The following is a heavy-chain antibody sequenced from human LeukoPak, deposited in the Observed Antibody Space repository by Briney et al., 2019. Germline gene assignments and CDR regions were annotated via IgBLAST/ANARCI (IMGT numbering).Heavy chain of an antibody. D-gene: IGHD6-19*01. Sequence: LGGSLRLSCAASGFTFSSYGMHWVRQAPGKGLEWVAVIWYDGSNKYYADSVKGRFTISRDNSKNTLYLQMNSLRAEDTAVYYCAKGGKWLVPNIYYYYYMDVWGKGTTVTVSS. CDR1: GFTFSSYG. CDR3: AKGGKWLVPNIYYYYYMDV. CDR2: IWYDGSNK. V-gene: IGHV3-33*06. J-gene: IGHJ6*03.